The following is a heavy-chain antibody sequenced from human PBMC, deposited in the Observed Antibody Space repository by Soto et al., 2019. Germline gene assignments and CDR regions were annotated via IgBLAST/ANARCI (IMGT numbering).Heavy chain of an antibody. D-gene: IGHD3-10*01. V-gene: IGHV3-33*08. Sequence: PGGSLRLPCASVGFHFAAYGMHLVRQDPGKGLEWVAVIWANGINKYYADSVRGRFTISRDNSKNTLDLQMNSLRADDTAVYYCARVFSGVTTSYWGLANRGTVS. J-gene: IGHJ4*02. CDR1: GFHFAAYG. CDR3: ARVFSGVTTSY. CDR2: IWANGINK.